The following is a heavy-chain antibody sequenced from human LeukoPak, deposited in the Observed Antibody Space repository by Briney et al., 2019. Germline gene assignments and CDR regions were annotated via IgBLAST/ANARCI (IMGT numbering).Heavy chain of an antibody. Sequence: ASAKVSCKPSGYIFRNYDINWLRQAPGQGLEWMGWMNRENGNTGYAQKFHGRVTMTRHAPTNTAYMELTSLRSEDTAVYFCATPMANTFDAFDIWGQGSRVTVSS. CDR3: ATPMANTFDAFDI. V-gene: IGHV1-8*01. D-gene: IGHD5-24*01. CDR1: GYIFRNYD. J-gene: IGHJ3*02. CDR2: MNRENGNT.